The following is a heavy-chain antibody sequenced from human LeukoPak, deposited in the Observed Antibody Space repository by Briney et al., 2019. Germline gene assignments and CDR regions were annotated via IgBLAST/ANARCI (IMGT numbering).Heavy chain of an antibody. CDR2: MWYDGNNK. D-gene: IGHD2-15*01. CDR1: GFTFSSYG. V-gene: IGHV3-33*01. J-gene: IGHJ4*02. Sequence: QSGGSLRLSCAASGFTFSSYGMHWVRQAPGKGLEWVALMWYDGNNKYYADSVKGRFTISRDNSKNTLYLQLNSLRAEDTAVYYCARQHCSGGDCYFFDWGQGTLVTVSS. CDR3: ARQHCSGGDCYFFD.